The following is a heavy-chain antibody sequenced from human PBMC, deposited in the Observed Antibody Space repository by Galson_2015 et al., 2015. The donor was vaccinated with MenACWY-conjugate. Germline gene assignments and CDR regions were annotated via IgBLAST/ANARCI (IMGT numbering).Heavy chain of an antibody. CDR2: IKCRTDGGTT. Sequence: SLRLSCATSGLTFSNVWMSWVRQAPGKGLEWVARIKCRTDGGTTDYATPMKGRFTILRDDAENSLYLQMDSLRVEDTAVYYCARTAGSVPPWGQGTLVTVSS. D-gene: IGHD2-21*02. CDR3: ARTAGSVPP. V-gene: IGHV3-15*01. J-gene: IGHJ5*02. CDR1: GLTFSNVW.